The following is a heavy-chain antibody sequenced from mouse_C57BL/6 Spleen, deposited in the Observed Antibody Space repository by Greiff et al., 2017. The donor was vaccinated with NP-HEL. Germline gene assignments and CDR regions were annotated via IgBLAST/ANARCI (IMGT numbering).Heavy chain of an antibody. CDR1: GYTFTSYW. CDR3: APIYYGNSYWYFDV. J-gene: IGHJ1*03. V-gene: IGHV1-64*01. CDR2: IHPNSGST. D-gene: IGHD2-1*01. Sequence: VQLQQPGAELVKPGASVKLSCKASGYTFTSYWMHWVKQRPGQGLEWIGMIHPNSGSTNYNEKFKSKATLTVDKSSSTAYMQLSSLTSEDSAVYYCAPIYYGNSYWYFDVWGTGTTVTVSS.